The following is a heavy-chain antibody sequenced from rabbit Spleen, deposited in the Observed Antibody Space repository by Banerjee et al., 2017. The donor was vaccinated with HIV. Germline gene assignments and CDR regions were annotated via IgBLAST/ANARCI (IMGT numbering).Heavy chain of an antibody. D-gene: IGHD6-1*01. Sequence: SLAESGGDLVKPGASLALTCTASGFSFSSRYYMCWVRQAPGPGLEWIACIYSGSSGDTYYASGAKGRFTISKTSSTTVTLQMTSLTAADTATCFCARGEYSGNGYGTNYYFDLWGQGTRVTVS. V-gene: IGHV1S40*01. CDR2: IYSGSSGDT. CDR3: ARGEYSGNGYGTNYYFDL. J-gene: IGHJ4*01. CDR1: GFSFSSRYY.